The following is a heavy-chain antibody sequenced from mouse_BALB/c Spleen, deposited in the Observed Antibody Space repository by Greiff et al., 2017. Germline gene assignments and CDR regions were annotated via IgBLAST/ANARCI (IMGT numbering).Heavy chain of an antibody. CDR1: GFNIKDTY. V-gene: IGHV14-3*02. CDR3: ALYYYGSSYWFAY. CDR2: IDPANGNT. Sequence: VQLQQSGAELVKPGASVKLSCTASGFNIKDTYMHWVKQRPEQGLEWIGRIDPANGNTKYDPKFQGKATITADTSSNTAYLQLSSLTSEDTAVYYCALYYYGSSYWFAYWGQGTLVTVSA. D-gene: IGHD1-1*01. J-gene: IGHJ3*01.